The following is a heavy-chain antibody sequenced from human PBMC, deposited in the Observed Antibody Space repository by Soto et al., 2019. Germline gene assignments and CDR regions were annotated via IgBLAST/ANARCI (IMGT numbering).Heavy chain of an antibody. J-gene: IGHJ4*02. D-gene: IGHD2-15*01. CDR1: GDTFTDYT. V-gene: IGHV1-69*02. CDR3: ASGDCSGGRCYSAFDF. Sequence: QVHLVQSGAEVKKPGSSVKVSCKASGDTFTDYTVTWVRQAPGQGLEWMGRSVPTLGLANYAQTFQGRVTITADTSMTTAYLELTGLTSHDSAVYYCASGDCSGGRCYSAFDFWGQGTLVTVSS. CDR2: SVPTLGLA.